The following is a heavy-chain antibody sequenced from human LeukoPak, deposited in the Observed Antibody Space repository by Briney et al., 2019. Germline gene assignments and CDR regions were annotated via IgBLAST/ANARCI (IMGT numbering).Heavy chain of an antibody. CDR3: ARTGIAAAGNYYYYYMDV. CDR2: IYYSGST. V-gene: IGHV4-59*01. J-gene: IGHJ6*03. CDR1: GGSISRYY. Sequence: SETLSLTCTVSGGSISRYYWSWIRQPPGKGLEWIGYIYYSGSTNYNPSLKSRVTISVDTSKNQFSLKLSSVTAADTAVYYCARTGIAAAGNYYYYYMDVWGKGTTVTVSS. D-gene: IGHD6-13*01.